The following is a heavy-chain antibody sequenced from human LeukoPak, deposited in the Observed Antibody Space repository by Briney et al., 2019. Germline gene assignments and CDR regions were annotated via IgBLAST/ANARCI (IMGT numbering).Heavy chain of an antibody. CDR1: GFTFSSYS. CDR2: IISSSSTI. V-gene: IGHV3-48*01. Sequence: GGSLRLSCAASGFTFSSYSMNWVRQAPGKGLEWVSYIISSSSTIYYADSVKGRFTISRDNAKNSLYLQMNSLRAEDTAVYYCARRELTYYYDRRGFDYWGQGTLVTVSS. D-gene: IGHD3-22*01. CDR3: ARRELTYYYDRRGFDY. J-gene: IGHJ4*02.